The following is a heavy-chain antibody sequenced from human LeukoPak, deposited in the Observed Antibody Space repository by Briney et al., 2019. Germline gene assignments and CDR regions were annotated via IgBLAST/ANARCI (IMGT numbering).Heavy chain of an antibody. CDR1: GGSISSSNW. Sequence: PSETLSLTCAVSGGSISSSNWWSWVRQPPGKGLEWIGEIYHSGSTNYNPSLKSRVTISVDRSKNQFSLKLSSVTAADTAVYYCARGENLAYCGGDCLSWFDPWGQGTLVTVSS. CDR3: ARGENLAYCGGDCLSWFDP. CDR2: IYHSGST. J-gene: IGHJ5*02. D-gene: IGHD2-21*02. V-gene: IGHV4-4*02.